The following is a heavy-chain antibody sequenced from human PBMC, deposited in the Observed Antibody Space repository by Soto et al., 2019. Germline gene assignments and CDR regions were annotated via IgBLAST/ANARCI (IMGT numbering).Heavy chain of an antibody. V-gene: IGHV4-59*08. CDR2: IYYSGST. D-gene: IGHD4-17*01. CDR1: GGSIRSYD. CDR3: ARRSPSDYGDYGRAFDI. J-gene: IGHJ3*02. Sequence: SETLCLTCPVSGGSIRSYDWSWIRQPPGKGLEWIEYIYYSGSTNYNPSLKSRVTISVDTAKNQFSLKLSSVTAADTAVYYCARRSPSDYGDYGRAFDIWGQGTMVTVSS.